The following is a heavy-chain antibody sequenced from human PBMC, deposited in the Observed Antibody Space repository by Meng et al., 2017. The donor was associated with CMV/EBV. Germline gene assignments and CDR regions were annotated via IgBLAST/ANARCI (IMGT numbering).Heavy chain of an antibody. Sequence: GGSLRLSCAASGFTFSSYAMSWVRQAPGKGLEWVSAISGSGGSTCYADSVKGRFTISRDNSKNTLYLQMNSLRAEDTAVYYCAKVGRVAAAGYYYYGMDVWGQGTTVTVSS. V-gene: IGHV3-23*01. CDR2: ISGSGGST. J-gene: IGHJ6*02. CDR3: AKVGRVAAAGYYYYGMDV. D-gene: IGHD6-13*01. CDR1: GFTFSSYA.